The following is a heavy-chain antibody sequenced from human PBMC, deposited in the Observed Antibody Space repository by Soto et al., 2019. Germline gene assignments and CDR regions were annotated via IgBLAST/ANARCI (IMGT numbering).Heavy chain of an antibody. CDR2: INHGGTT. D-gene: IGHD2-15*01. Sequence: QVQLQQWGAGLLKPSETLSLTCAVRGGSFSGYFWSWIRQPPGKGLEWIGEINHGGTTNSYPSLTNRVTNSVDTAKNPFSLTMTSVTAADTAVYFCARGPYCRDNSCQGYFQHWGQGSLVTVST. CDR3: ARGPYCRDNSCQGYFQH. J-gene: IGHJ1*01. CDR1: GGSFSGYF. V-gene: IGHV4-34*01.